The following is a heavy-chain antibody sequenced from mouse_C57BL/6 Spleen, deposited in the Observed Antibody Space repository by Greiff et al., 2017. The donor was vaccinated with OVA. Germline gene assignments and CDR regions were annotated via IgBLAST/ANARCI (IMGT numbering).Heavy chain of an antibody. Sequence: VQLQQSGPELVKPVASVKISCKASGYAFRSSWMNWLKQRPGKRLEVIGRIYPGDGDTNYTGTFKCKATLTADKSSSTAYMQLSSLTSEDSAVYFCAREVYYYGSSPYYFDYWGKGTTLTVSS. CDR1: GYAFRSSW. CDR3: AREVYYYGSSPYYFDY. J-gene: IGHJ2*01. V-gene: IGHV1-82*01. D-gene: IGHD1-1*01. CDR2: IYPGDGDT.